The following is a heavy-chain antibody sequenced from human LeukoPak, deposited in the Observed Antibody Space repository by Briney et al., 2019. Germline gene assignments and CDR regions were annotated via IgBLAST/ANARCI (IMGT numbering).Heavy chain of an antibody. V-gene: IGHV3-48*04. D-gene: IGHD3-10*02. CDR1: GFTFSNFG. Sequence: HPGGTLRLSCAASGFTFSNFGMSWVRQAPGKGLEWVSYISSSGSTIYYADSVRGRFTISRDNAKNSLYLQMNSLRAEDTAVYYCAELGITMIGGVWGKGTTVTISS. J-gene: IGHJ6*03. CDR2: ISSSGSTI. CDR3: AELGITMIGGV.